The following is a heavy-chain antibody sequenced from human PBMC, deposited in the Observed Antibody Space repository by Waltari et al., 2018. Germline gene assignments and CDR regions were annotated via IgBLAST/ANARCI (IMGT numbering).Heavy chain of an antibody. D-gene: IGHD5-12*01. CDR3: ASLYSGYEKVSHY. CDR1: GGTFSSYA. V-gene: IGHV1-69*05. CDR2: ISPILGTA. Sequence: QVQLVQSGAEVKKPGSSVKVSCKASGGTFSSYAISWVRQAPGQGLEWMGGISPILGTANYAQKFQGRVTITTDESTSTAYMELSSLRSEDTAVYYCASLYSGYEKVSHYWGQGTLVTVSS. J-gene: IGHJ4*02.